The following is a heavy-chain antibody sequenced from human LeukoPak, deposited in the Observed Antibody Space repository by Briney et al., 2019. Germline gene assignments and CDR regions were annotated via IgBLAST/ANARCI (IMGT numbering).Heavy chain of an antibody. Sequence: SETLSLTCTVSGGSISSYYWSWIRQPAGKGLEWIGRIYTSGSTNYHTSLKSRVAMSVDTSKNQFSLKLSSVTAADTAVYYCARDYDYYGSGKHYYWGQGTLVTVSS. J-gene: IGHJ4*02. D-gene: IGHD3-10*01. V-gene: IGHV4-4*07. CDR1: GGSISSYY. CDR3: ARDYDYYGSGKHYY. CDR2: IYTSGST.